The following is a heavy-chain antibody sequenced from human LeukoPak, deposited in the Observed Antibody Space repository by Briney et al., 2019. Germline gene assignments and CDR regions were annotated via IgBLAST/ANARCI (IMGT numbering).Heavy chain of an antibody. J-gene: IGHJ4*02. CDR1: GYSITELS. D-gene: IGHD3-9*01. Sequence: GASVKVSCKVSGYSITELSTHWARQAPGKGLEWMGGFDPGSGEIIYEQKFQDRVTMTEDTSTDTAYMELSSLRSEDAALYYCATGTHYDLLPFWGQGTLVTVSS. V-gene: IGHV1-24*01. CDR2: FDPGSGEI. CDR3: ATGTHYDLLPF.